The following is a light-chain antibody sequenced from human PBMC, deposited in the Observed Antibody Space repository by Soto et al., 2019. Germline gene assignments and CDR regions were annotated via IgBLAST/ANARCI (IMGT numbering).Light chain of an antibody. CDR3: QQRGKWPST. Sequence: EIVMTQSPVTLSVSPGERATLSCRASQSVRSNLAWYQQKPGQAPRLLMYDAYTRATGVGARFTGSGSATDFSLTITSLQPEDFGVYYCQQRGKWPSTFGPGTKVDIK. CDR1: QSVRSN. J-gene: IGKJ2*02. CDR2: DAY. V-gene: IGKV3-11*01.